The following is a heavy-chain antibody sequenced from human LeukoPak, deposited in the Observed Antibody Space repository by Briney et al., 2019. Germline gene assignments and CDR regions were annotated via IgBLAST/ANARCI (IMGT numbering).Heavy chain of an antibody. CDR3: AKGGEYYYDSSGYLN. J-gene: IGHJ4*02. D-gene: IGHD3-22*01. CDR1: GFTFSSYA. Sequence: GGSLRLSCAASGFTFSSYAMSWVRQAPGKGLEWVSAISGSGGSTYYADSVKGRSTISRDNSKNTLYLQMNSLRAEDTAVYYXAKGGEYYYDSSGYLNWGQGTLVTVSS. V-gene: IGHV3-23*01. CDR2: ISGSGGST.